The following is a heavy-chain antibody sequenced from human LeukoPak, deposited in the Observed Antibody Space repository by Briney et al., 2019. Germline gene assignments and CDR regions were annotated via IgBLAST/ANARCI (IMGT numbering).Heavy chain of an antibody. V-gene: IGHV3-23*01. CDR1: GFTFSSYA. CDR2: ISGSGGNT. J-gene: IGHJ4*02. D-gene: IGHD2-15*01. Sequence: TGGSQRLCCAASGFTFSSYAMSWVRQAPGKGLEWVSVISGSGGNTYYADSVKGRFTISRDNSKHTLYLQMNYLRAEDTAVYYCAKIAGAYCSGGSCEVGYWGQGTLVTVSS. CDR3: AKIAGAYCSGGSCEVGY.